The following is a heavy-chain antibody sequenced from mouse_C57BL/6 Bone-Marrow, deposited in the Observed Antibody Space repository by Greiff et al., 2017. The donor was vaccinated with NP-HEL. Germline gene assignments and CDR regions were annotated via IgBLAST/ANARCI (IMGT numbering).Heavy chain of an antibody. Sequence: EVQLQQSGAELVKPGASVKLSCTASGFNIKDYYMHWVKQRTEQGLEWIGRFDPEDGETRSAPKFQGKATIAADTSSNTAYLQLSSLTSEDTAVYYCAKNYYGSSHYYFDYWGQGTTLTVSS. CDR2: FDPEDGET. D-gene: IGHD1-1*01. CDR1: GFNIKDYY. V-gene: IGHV14-2*01. J-gene: IGHJ2*01. CDR3: AKNYYGSSHYYFDY.